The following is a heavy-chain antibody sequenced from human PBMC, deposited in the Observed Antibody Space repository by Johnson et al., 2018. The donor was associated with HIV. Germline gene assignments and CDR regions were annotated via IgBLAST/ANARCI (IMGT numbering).Heavy chain of an antibody. D-gene: IGHD1-26*01. CDR3: AKGATRYKTDGSKHDGAFDV. V-gene: IGHV3-9*01. J-gene: IGHJ3*01. CDR1: GFTFDDYA. CDR2: ISWNSGSI. Sequence: VQLVESGGGLVQPGRSLRLSCTASGFTFDDYAMSWVRQAPGKGLEWVSGISWNSGSIGHADSVKGRFTISRDNAKNSLHLQMSSLRAEDTALYYCAKGATRYKTDGSKHDGAFDVWGQGTMVTVSS.